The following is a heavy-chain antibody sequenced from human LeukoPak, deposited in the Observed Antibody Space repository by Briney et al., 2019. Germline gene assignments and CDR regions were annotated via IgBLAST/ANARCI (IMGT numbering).Heavy chain of an antibody. V-gene: IGHV1-24*01. CDR2: FDPEDGET. D-gene: IGHD4-17*01. J-gene: IGHJ4*02. Sequence: ASVKVSCKVSGYTLTELSMHWVRQAPGKVLEWMGGFDPEDGETIYAQKFQGRVTMTEDTSTDTAYMELSSLRSEDTAVYYCATDPLKGDYALANYWGQGTLVTVSS. CDR1: GYTLTELS. CDR3: ATDPLKGDYALANY.